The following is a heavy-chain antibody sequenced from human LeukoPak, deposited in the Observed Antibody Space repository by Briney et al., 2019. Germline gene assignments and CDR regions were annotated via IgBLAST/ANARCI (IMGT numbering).Heavy chain of an antibody. J-gene: IGHJ6*02. V-gene: IGHV1-69*04. CDR2: IIPILGIA. CDR3: ASNSGPYCGGDCYADPNYYYYGMDV. CDR1: GGTFSSYA. Sequence: GASVKVSCKASGGTFSSYAISWVRQAPGQGLEWMGRIIPILGIANYAQKFQGRVTITADKSTSTAYMELCSLRSEDTAVYYCASNSGPYCGGDCYADPNYYYYGMDVWGQGTTVTVSS. D-gene: IGHD2-21*02.